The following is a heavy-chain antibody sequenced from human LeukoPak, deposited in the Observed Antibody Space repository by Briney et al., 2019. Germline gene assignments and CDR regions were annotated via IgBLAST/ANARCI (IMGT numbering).Heavy chain of an antibody. J-gene: IGHJ5*02. D-gene: IGHD2-15*01. CDR1: GFTFSSYW. V-gene: IGHV3-7*01. CDR2: IKQDGSEK. Sequence: GGSLRLSCAASGFTFSSYWMSWVRQAPGKGLEWVANIKQDGSEKYYVDSVKGRFTISRDNAKNSLYLQMNSLRAEDTAVYYCAREVAPRRRWFDPWGQGTLVTVSS. CDR3: AREVAPRRRWFDP.